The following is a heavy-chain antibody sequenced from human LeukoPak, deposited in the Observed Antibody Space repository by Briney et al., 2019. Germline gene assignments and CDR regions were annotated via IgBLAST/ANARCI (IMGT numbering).Heavy chain of an antibody. CDR3: ARDCPLCDY. Sequence: GGSLRLSCAASGFTFNTYNMNWVRQAPGKGLEWVSCISSSRGYTYYADSVKGRFTISRDNAKNSLYLQMNSLRAEYTAVYYCARDCPLCDYWGQGTLVTVSS. V-gene: IGHV3-21*01. D-gene: IGHD2-21*01. J-gene: IGHJ4*02. CDR1: GFTFNTYN. CDR2: ISSSRGYT.